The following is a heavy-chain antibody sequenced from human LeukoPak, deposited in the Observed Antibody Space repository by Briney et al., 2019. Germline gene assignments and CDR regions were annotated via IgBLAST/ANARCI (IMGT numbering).Heavy chain of an antibody. D-gene: IGHD2-2*03. Sequence: SETLSLTCAVYGGSFSGYYWSWIRQPPGKGLEWMGGISHSGSTNYNPSLTSRVTISVDTSKNQFSLKLRSVTAADTAVYYCERGVGYCSSTSCYYYYYYMDVWGKGTTVTVSS. CDR3: ERGVGYCSSTSCYYYYYYMDV. CDR1: GGSFSGYY. V-gene: IGHV4-34*01. J-gene: IGHJ6*03. CDR2: ISHSGST.